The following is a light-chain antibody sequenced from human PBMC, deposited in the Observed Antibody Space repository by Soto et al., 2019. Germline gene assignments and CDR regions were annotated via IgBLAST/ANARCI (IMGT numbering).Light chain of an antibody. CDR2: GAS. CDR3: LQHNGYPRT. CDR1: QGIGAD. V-gene: IGKV1-17*01. J-gene: IGKJ1*01. Sequence: DIQMTQSPSSLSASVGDRVTITCRASQGIGADLGWYQQKPGKAPKRLIYGASTLQSGVPSRFSGSGSGTEFTLTISSLQPEDFATYYCLQHNGYPRTFGQGTKVEVK.